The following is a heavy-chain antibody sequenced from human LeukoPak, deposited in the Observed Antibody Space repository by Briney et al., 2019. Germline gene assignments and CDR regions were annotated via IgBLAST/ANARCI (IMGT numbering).Heavy chain of an antibody. D-gene: IGHD4-11*01. Sequence: SQTLSLTCTVSGGSISSGGYYWSWIRQHPGKGLEWIGYIYYSGSTYYNPSLKSRVTISVDTSKNQFSLKLSSVTAADTAVYYCARDRGPSYSNPRGFDPWGQGTLVTVSS. CDR1: GGSISSGGYY. J-gene: IGHJ5*02. V-gene: IGHV4-31*03. CDR2: IYYSGST. CDR3: ARDRGPSYSNPRGFDP.